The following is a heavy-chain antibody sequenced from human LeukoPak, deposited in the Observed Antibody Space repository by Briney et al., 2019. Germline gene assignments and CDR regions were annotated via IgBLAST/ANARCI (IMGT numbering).Heavy chain of an antibody. CDR2: ISHSGST. D-gene: IGHD3-3*01. Sequence: SGTLSLTCSVYGGSFSDYYWSWIRQPPGKGLEWIGEISHSGSTKFNPSLKSRVTISVGTSRNQFSLNLTSVTAADTAVYYCARAGLSIFGMITPNWFDPWGQGTLVSVSS. J-gene: IGHJ5*02. V-gene: IGHV4-34*01. CDR1: GGSFSDYY. CDR3: ARAGLSIFGMITPNWFDP.